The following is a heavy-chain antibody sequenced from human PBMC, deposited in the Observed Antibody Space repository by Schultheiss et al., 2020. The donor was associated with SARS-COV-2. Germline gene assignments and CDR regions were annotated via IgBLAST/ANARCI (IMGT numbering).Heavy chain of an antibody. CDR2: IKQDGSEK. D-gene: IGHD3-10*01. CDR1: GFTFSSYW. V-gene: IGHV3-7*01. CDR3: AREWPGLWFGLQDY. J-gene: IGHJ4*02. Sequence: GESLKISCAASGFTFSSYWMSWVRQAPGKGLEWVANIKQDGSEKYYVDSVKGRFTISRDNAKNSLYLQMNSLRAEDTAVYYCAREWPGLWFGLQDYWGQGTLVTVSS.